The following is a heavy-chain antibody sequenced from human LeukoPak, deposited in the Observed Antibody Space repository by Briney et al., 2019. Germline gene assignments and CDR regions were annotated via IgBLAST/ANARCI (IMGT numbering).Heavy chain of an antibody. D-gene: IGHD3-22*01. CDR1: GFTFSSYA. V-gene: IGHV3-23*01. CDR3: AKVGRAITMIVVVNDAFDI. Sequence: EGSLRLSCAASGFTFSSYAMSWVRQAPGKGLEWVSAISGSGGSTYYADSVKGRFTISRDNSKNTLYLQMNSLRAEDTAVYYCAKVGRAITMIVVVNDAFDIWGQGTMVTVSS. CDR2: ISGSGGST. J-gene: IGHJ3*02.